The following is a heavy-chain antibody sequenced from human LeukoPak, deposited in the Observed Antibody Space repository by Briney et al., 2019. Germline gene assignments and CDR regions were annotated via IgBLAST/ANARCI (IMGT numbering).Heavy chain of an antibody. J-gene: IGHJ4*02. D-gene: IGHD4-23*01. Sequence: PPETLSLTCTVSGGSISSYYWSWIRQPPGKGLEWIGYIYYSGSTNYNPSLKSRVTISVDTSKNQFSLKLSSVTAADTAVYYCARGTYGGNSITSFDYWGQGTLVTVSS. CDR1: GGSISSYY. CDR3: ARGTYGGNSITSFDY. V-gene: IGHV4-59*01. CDR2: IYYSGST.